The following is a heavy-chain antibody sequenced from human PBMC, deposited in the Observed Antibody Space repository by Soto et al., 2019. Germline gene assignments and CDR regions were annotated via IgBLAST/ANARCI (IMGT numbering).Heavy chain of an antibody. J-gene: IGHJ4*02. V-gene: IGHV4-59*01. CDR2: IYYSGST. CDR1: GGSISSDY. D-gene: IGHD3-16*01. Sequence: XTLSLTCAVSGGSISSDYCSWIEQPPGKGLEWTGYIYYSGSTNYNPSLKSRVTISVDTSKNQFSLKLSSVTAADTAVYYCARVSLRGDYFDYWGQGTLVTVSS. CDR3: ARVSLRGDYFDY.